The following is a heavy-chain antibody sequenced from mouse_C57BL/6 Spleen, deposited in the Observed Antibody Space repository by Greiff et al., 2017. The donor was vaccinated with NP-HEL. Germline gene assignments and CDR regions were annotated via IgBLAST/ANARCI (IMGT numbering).Heavy chain of an antibody. CDR1: GYTFTSYW. J-gene: IGHJ2*01. CDR3: ARESIRY. Sequence: QVQLQQPGAELVRPGTSVKLSCKASGYTFTSYWMHWVKQRPGQGLEWIGVIDPSDSYTNYNQKFKGKATLTVDTSSSTAYMQLSSLTSEASAVYYCARESIRYWGQGTTLTVAS. CDR2: IDPSDSYT. V-gene: IGHV1-59*01.